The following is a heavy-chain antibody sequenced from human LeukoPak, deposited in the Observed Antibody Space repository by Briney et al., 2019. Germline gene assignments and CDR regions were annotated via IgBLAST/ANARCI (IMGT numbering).Heavy chain of an antibody. Sequence: ASVKVSCKASGYTFTSYGISWVRQAPGQGLEWMGWISAYNGNTNYAQKLQGRVTMATDTSTSTAYMELRSLRSDDTAVYYCARDLVGITMIVANDAFDIWGQGTMVTVSS. J-gene: IGHJ3*02. CDR2: ISAYNGNT. D-gene: IGHD3-22*01. CDR3: ARDLVGITMIVANDAFDI. V-gene: IGHV1-18*01. CDR1: GYTFTSYG.